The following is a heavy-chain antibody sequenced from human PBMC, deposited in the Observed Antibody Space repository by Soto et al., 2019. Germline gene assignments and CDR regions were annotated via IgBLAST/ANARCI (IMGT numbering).Heavy chain of an antibody. D-gene: IGHD3-22*01. V-gene: IGHV4-34*01. CDR2: INHSGST. Sequence: QVQLQQWGAGLLKPSETLSLACAVYGGSFSGYYWSWIRQPPGKGLEWIGEINHSGSTNYNPSLKSRVTISVDTPKNQFSLKLSSVTAADTAVYYCARGLTYYYASRERSSMGRLFDYWGQRTLVTVSS. J-gene: IGHJ4*02. CDR1: GGSFSGYY. CDR3: ARGLTYYYASRERSSMGRLFDY.